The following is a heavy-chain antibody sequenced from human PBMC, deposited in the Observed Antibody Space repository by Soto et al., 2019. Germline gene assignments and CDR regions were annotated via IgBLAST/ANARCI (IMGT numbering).Heavy chain of an antibody. Sequence: PGGSLRLSCVASGFIFSDYAMHWARQAPGKGLEWVALISPAGTNQYYADSAKGRFTISRDNSKNTLYLQMNSLRPEDTGPYYCARENSRISPRLFQHWGHGTLVTVSS. CDR3: ARENSRISPRLFQH. J-gene: IGHJ1*01. CDR1: GFIFSDYA. CDR2: ISPAGTNQ. D-gene: IGHD6-6*01. V-gene: IGHV3-30-3*01.